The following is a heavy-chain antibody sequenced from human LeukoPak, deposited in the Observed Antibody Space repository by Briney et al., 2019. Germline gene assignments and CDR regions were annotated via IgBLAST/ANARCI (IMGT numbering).Heavy chain of an antibody. CDR3: ARDEARVTIFGVARVY. J-gene: IGHJ4*02. CDR1: GITLSDYW. D-gene: IGHD3-3*01. V-gene: IGHV3-74*03. CDR2: INSDGTST. Sequence: GGSLRLSCAVSGITLSDYWMHWVRQTPDKRLVWVSRINSDGTSTTYADSVKGRFTISRDNSKNTLYLQMNSLRAEDTAVYYCARDEARVTIFGVARVYWGQGTLVTVSS.